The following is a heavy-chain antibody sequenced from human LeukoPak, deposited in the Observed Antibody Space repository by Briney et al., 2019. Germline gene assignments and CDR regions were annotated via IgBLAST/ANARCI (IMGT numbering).Heavy chain of an antibody. V-gene: IGHV3-48*01. CDR3: ARVTTSGSYKFDN. Sequence: GGSLRLSCAASGFTFSSYSMNWVRQAPGKGLEWVSYISSSSSTIYYADSVKGRFTISRDNSKNTLYLQMNSLRAEDTAVYYCARVTTSGSYKFDNWGQGTLVTVSS. J-gene: IGHJ4*02. D-gene: IGHD3-10*01. CDR1: GFTFSSYS. CDR2: ISSSSSTI.